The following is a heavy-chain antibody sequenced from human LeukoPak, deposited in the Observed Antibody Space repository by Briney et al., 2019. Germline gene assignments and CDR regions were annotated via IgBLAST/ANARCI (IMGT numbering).Heavy chain of an antibody. CDR1: GYSFTNYG. D-gene: IGHD5-12*01. V-gene: IGHV1-18*01. Sequence: ASVKVSCKTSGYSFTNYGITWVRQAPGQGLEWMGWISGYNSKPFYAQNFQGRVTMTRDTSISTAYMELSRLRSDDTAVYYCARGYVDIVATIHFDYWGQGTLVTVSS. CDR2: ISGYNSKP. J-gene: IGHJ4*02. CDR3: ARGYVDIVATIHFDY.